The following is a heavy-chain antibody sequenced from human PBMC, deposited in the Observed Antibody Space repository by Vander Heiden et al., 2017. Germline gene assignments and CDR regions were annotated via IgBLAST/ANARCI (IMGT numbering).Heavy chain of an antibody. CDR1: GYTFSDNY. CDR3: ARQRTLDV. J-gene: IGHJ6*02. Sequence: QVQLVQSGAEVKKPGASVKIYCKASGYTFSDNYIYWVRQAPGQGLEWMGWINPNSGGTYYAQNFQDRVTMTRDTSISTAYMELSRLTSDDTAVYYCARQRTLDVWGQGTTVTVSS. CDR2: INPNSGGT. V-gene: IGHV1-2*02.